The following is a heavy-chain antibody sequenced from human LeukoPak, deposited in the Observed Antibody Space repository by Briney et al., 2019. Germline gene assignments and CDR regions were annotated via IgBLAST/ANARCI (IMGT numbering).Heavy chain of an antibody. V-gene: IGHV1-18*01. D-gene: IGHD1-1*01. CDR3: ARDLSSGGWTLEFDY. CDR1: GYTFSTYG. Sequence: ASVKVSCKTSGYTFSTYGITRVRQAPGQGFQWMGWISAHSGNTKYAENFQGRISLTTDTSATTAYMELRSLTSDDTAVYYCARDLSSGGWTLEFDYWGQGSLVTVAS. J-gene: IGHJ4*02. CDR2: ISAHSGNT.